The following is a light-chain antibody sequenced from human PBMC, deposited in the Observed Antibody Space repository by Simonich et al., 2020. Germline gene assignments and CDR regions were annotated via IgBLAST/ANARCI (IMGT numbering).Light chain of an antibody. CDR2: EVS. Sequence: DIVMTQTPLSLSVTPGQPASISCKSSQSPLHSDGKTYLYWYLQKPGQSPQLLIYEVSNLLSGVPDGVSGSGSGTDFTLKSSRVEAEDVGVYYCMQSIQLPLTFGGGTKVEIK. CDR1: QSPLHSDGKTY. CDR3: MQSIQLPLT. J-gene: IGKJ4*01. V-gene: IGKV2D-29*02.